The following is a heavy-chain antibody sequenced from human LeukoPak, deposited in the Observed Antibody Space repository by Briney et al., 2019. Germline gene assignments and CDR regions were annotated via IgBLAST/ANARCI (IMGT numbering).Heavy chain of an antibody. CDR3: ARDFGSSGYFGGDY. CDR2: IWYDGSNK. V-gene: IGHV3-33*01. Sequence: GGSLRLSCAASGFTFSSYGMPWVRQAPGKGLEWVAVIWYDGSNKYYADSVKGRFTISRDNSKNTLYLQMNSLRAEDTAVYYCARDFGSSGYFGGDYWGQGTLVTVSS. CDR1: GFTFSSYG. D-gene: IGHD3-22*01. J-gene: IGHJ4*02.